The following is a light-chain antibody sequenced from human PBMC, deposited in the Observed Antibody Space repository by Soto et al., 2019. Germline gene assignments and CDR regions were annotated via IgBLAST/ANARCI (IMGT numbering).Light chain of an antibody. V-gene: IGKV2-28*01. CDR3: RQALQTPRT. J-gene: IGKJ1*01. Sequence: DIVMTQSPLSLPVTPGEPASISCRSSQSLLHSNGYNYLDWYLQKPGQSPQLLIYLGSNRASGVPDRFSGSGSGTDFTLKISRVEAEDVGVYYCRQALQTPRTFGQGTKVEIK. CDR2: LGS. CDR1: QSLLHSNGYNY.